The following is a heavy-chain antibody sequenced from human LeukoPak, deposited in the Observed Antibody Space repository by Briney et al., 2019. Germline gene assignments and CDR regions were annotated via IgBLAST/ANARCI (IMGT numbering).Heavy chain of an antibody. CDR2: IYYSGST. V-gene: IGHV4-59*12. CDR1: GGSISSYY. J-gene: IGHJ6*02. Sequence: SETLSLTCTVSGGSISSYYWSWIRQPPGKGLEWIGYIYYSGSTNYNPSLKSRVTISVDTSKNQFSLKLSSVAAADTAVYYCARDYGTSWYVDYYGVDVWGQGTTVTVSS. D-gene: IGHD6-13*01. CDR3: ARDYGTSWYVDYYGVDV.